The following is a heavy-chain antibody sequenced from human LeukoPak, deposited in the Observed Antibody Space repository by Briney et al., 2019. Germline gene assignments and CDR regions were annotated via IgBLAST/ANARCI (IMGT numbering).Heavy chain of an antibody. J-gene: IGHJ4*02. Sequence: SETLSLTCTVSGYSISSGYYWGWLRQPPGKGLEWIGSIYDSGSTYYNPSLRSRVTISVDTSKNQFYLKRSCVTAADTSVYYCARDLNYDSSGYPFDYWGQGTLVTVSS. CDR2: IYDSGST. CDR3: ARDLNYDSSGYPFDY. CDR1: GYSISSGYY. D-gene: IGHD3-22*01. V-gene: IGHV4-38-2*02.